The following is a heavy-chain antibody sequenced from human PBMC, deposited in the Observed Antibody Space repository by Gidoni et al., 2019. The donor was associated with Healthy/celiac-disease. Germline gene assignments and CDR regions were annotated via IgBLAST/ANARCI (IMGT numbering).Heavy chain of an antibody. V-gene: IGHV1-69*01. Sequence: QVQLVQSGAEVKKPGSSVKVSCKAAGRTFSSYAISWVRQAPGHGLEWMGGIIPIFGTANYAQKFQGRVTITADESTSTAYMELSSLRSEDTAVYYCARDPGGHDFWSGYYDDWYFDLWGRGTLVTVSS. CDR1: GRTFSSYA. D-gene: IGHD3-3*01. CDR3: ARDPGGHDFWSGYYDDWYFDL. CDR2: IIPIFGTA. J-gene: IGHJ2*01.